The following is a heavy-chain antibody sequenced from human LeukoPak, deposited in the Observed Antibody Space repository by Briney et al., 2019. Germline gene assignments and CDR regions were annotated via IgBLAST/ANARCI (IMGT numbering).Heavy chain of an antibody. D-gene: IGHD6-13*01. J-gene: IGHJ6*02. CDR2: ISSSSNTI. CDR1: GFTYSSYS. Sequence: PGGSLRLSCAASGFTYSSYSMNWVRQAPGKGLQWVSYISSSSNTIYYADSVRGRFTISRDNAKNSLYLQMNSLRDEDTAVYYCASSSRGYYYYGMDVWGQGTTVTVSS. CDR3: ASSSRGYYYYGMDV. V-gene: IGHV3-48*02.